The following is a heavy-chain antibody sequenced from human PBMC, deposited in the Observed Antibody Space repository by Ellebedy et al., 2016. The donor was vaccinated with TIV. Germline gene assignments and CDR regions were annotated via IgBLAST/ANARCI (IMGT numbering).Heavy chain of an antibody. D-gene: IGHD3-3*01. Sequence: MPSETLSLTCTVSGGSISSTIYYWGWIRQPPEKGLEWIGNVDYSGSTSYNPSLKSRVTISVDTSKNQFSLKLRYVTVADTAVYYCARESLRHFDSWGQGTLVTVSS. CDR1: GGSISSTIYY. CDR2: VDYSGST. J-gene: IGHJ4*02. V-gene: IGHV4-39*07. CDR3: ARESLRHFDS.